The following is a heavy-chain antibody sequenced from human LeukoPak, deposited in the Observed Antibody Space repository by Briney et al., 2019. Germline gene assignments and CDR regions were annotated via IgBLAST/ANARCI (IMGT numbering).Heavy chain of an antibody. V-gene: IGHV4-61*02. CDR1: GGSISSGSYY. CDR3: ARVEGGNSDRWFDP. D-gene: IGHD4-23*01. J-gene: IGHJ5*02. CDR2: IYTSGST. Sequence: TSETLSLTCTVSGGSISSGSYYWSWIRQPAGKGLEWIGRIYTSGSTNYNPSLKSRVTISVDTSKNQFSLKLSSVTAADTAVYYCARVEGGNSDRWFDPWGQGTLVTVSS.